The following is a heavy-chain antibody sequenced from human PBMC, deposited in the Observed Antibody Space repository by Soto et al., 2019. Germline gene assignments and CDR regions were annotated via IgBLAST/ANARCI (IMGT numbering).Heavy chain of an antibody. V-gene: IGHV4-61*01. J-gene: IGHJ6*02. Sequence: SETLSLTCTVSGGSVSSGSYYWSWIRQPPGKGLEWIGYIYYSGSTNYNPSLKSRVTISVDTSKNQFSLKLSSVTAADTAVYYCARWIVVVYGMDVWGQGTTVTVSS. D-gene: IGHD3-22*01. CDR3: ARWIVVVYGMDV. CDR2: IYYSGST. CDR1: GGSVSSGSYY.